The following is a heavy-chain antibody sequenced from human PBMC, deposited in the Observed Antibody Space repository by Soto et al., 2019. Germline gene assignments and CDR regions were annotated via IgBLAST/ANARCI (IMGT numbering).Heavy chain of an antibody. CDR1: GGSFSDYY. J-gene: IGHJ4*02. D-gene: IGHD3-9*01. CDR3: ARGSYYDILTDYATDLDY. V-gene: IGHV4-34*01. CDR2: INHSGTT. Sequence: TLSLTCAVYGGSFSDYYWSWIRQPPGKGLEWIGGINHSGTTNYNPSLKSRVTISVDTSKNQFSLKLSSVTAADTAVYYCARGSYYDILTDYATDLDYWGQGTLVTVSS.